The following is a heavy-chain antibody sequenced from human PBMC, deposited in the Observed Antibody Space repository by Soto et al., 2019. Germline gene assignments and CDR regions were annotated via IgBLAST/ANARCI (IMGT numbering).Heavy chain of an antibody. CDR3: ARVAGELLPKDI. Sequence: EVQLVESGGGLVQPGGSLRLSCAASGFTFSSYWMRWVRQAPGKGLVWVSRINSDGSSTSYADSVKGRFTISRDNAKNTLYLQMNSLRAEDTAVYYCARVAGELLPKDIWGQGTMVTVSS. J-gene: IGHJ3*02. D-gene: IGHD1-26*01. CDR1: GFTFSSYW. V-gene: IGHV3-74*01. CDR2: INSDGSST.